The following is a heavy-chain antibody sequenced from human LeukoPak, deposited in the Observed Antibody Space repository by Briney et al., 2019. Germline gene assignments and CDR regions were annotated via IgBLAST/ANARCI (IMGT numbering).Heavy chain of an antibody. CDR2: ISYDGSYK. CDR3: AKVVAVAQFDY. V-gene: IGHV3-30*18. CDR1: GFTFRSYD. D-gene: IGHD6-19*01. J-gene: IGHJ4*02. Sequence: PGGSLRLSCAASGFTFRSYDMHWVRQAPGKGLEWVAVISYDGSYKYSADSVKGRFTISRDNSKNTLYLQMSSLRAEDTAVYYCAKVVAVAQFDYWGQGTLVTVSS.